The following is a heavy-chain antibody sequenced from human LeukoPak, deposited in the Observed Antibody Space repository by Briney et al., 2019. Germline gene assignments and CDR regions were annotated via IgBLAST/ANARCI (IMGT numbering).Heavy chain of an antibody. CDR3: AKKTGYCSSTSCKGVRAPWFDP. D-gene: IGHD2-2*01. CDR1: GFTFSSYA. J-gene: IGHJ5*02. Sequence: PGGSLRLSCAASGFTFSSYAMSWVRQAPGKGLEWVSAISGSGGGTYYADSVKGRFTISRDNSKNTLYLQMNSLRAEDTAVYYCAKKTGYCSSTSCKGVRAPWFDPWGQGTLVTVSS. CDR2: ISGSGGGT. V-gene: IGHV3-23*01.